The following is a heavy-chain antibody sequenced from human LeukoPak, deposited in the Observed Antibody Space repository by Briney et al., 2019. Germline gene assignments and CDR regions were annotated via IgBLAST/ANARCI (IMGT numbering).Heavy chain of an antibody. D-gene: IGHD3-10*01. CDR2: IWYDGSNK. CDR3: AREPHYYGSGPFDY. Sequence: GGSLRLSCAASGFTFSSYGMHWVRQAPGKGLEWVAVIWYDGSNKYYADSVKGRFTISRDNSKNTLYLQMNNLRAEDTAVYYCAREPHYYGSGPFDYWGQGTLVTVSS. CDR1: GFTFSSYG. J-gene: IGHJ4*02. V-gene: IGHV3-33*01.